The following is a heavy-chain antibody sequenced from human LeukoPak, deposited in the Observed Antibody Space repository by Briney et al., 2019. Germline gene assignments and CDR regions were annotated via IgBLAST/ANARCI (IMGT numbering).Heavy chain of an antibody. J-gene: IGHJ6*04. CDR2: MNPNSGNT. CDR3: ARGRGHYYGSGSYEDV. D-gene: IGHD3-10*01. Sequence: GASVKVSCTASGYTFTSYDINWVRQATGQGLEWMGWMNPNSGNTGYAQKFQGRVTMTRNTSISTAYMELSSLRSEDTAVYYCARGRGHYYGSGSYEDVWGKGTTVTISS. V-gene: IGHV1-8*01. CDR1: GYTFTSYD.